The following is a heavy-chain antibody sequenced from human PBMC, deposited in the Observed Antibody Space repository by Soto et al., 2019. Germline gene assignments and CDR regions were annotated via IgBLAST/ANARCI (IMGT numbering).Heavy chain of an antibody. D-gene: IGHD2-2*02. CDR1: GFIFSNYV. Sequence: GGSLRLSCAASGFIFSNYVMTWVRQTPGKGLQWVSAIDNSGAGTWYTDSVKGRFTISRDNSKNTLYPQVSGLRAEDTAVYYCAKDEYLTGVDVWGQGTTVTVSS. V-gene: IGHV3-23*01. J-gene: IGHJ6*02. CDR3: AKDEYLTGVDV. CDR2: IDNSGAGT.